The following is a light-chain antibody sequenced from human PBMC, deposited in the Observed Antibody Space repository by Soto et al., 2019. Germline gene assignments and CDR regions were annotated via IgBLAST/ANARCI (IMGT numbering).Light chain of an antibody. V-gene: IGKV3-20*01. CDR1: QSVSSF. CDR2: GAS. Sequence: EIVLAQSPATLSLSPGERATLSCRASQSVSSFLAWYQQKNGQAPRLLIYGASSRDTGIPDRFSGSGSGTDFTLTISRLEPEDFEVYYCQHYVTSLTTFGQGTKVDIK. CDR3: QHYVTSLTT. J-gene: IGKJ1*01.